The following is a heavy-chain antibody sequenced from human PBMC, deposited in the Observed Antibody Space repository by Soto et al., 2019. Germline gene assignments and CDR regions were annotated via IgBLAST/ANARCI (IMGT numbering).Heavy chain of an antibody. D-gene: IGHD6-6*01. J-gene: IGHJ4*02. CDR1: GLTVSRTQ. CDR3: ARAREPEYSSSIFFDY. V-gene: IGHV3-53*01. Sequence: GGSLRLPCAVSGLTVSRTQMSWVRQAPGKELQWVSVIYSGGSTYYANAVKGRFTISRDISEKTVYLELDKLTFDDTVVYYCARAREPEYSSSIFFDYWGRGTLGTVSS. CDR2: IYSGGST.